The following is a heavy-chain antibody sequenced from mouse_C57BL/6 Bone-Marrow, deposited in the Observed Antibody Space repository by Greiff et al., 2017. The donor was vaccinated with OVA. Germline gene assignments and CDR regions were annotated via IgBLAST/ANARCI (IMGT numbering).Heavy chain of an antibody. CDR1: GYAFSSSW. CDR2: IYPGDGDT. V-gene: IGHV1-82*01. J-gene: IGHJ2*01. Sequence: QVQLKESGPELVKPGASVKISCKASGYAFSSSWMNWVKQRPGKGLEWIGRIYPGDGDTNYNGKFKGKATLTADKSSSTAYMQLSSLTSEDSAVYFCAISDSSGYSFDYWGQGTTLTVSS. CDR3: AISDSSGYSFDY. D-gene: IGHD3-2*02.